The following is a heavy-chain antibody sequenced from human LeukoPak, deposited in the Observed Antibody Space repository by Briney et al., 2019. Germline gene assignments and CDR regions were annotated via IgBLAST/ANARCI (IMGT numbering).Heavy chain of an antibody. J-gene: IGHJ4*02. V-gene: IGHV3-30-3*01. CDR1: GFTFSYYA. Sequence: GGSLRLSCAASGFTFSYYAMHWVRQAPGKGLEWVAVISYDGSNEYYADSVKGRFTISRDNSKNTLSLEMNTLRPEDTAVYYCARPIDNGAGSYYFDCWGQGTLVTVYS. CDR3: ARPIDNGAGSYYFDC. D-gene: IGHD3-10*01. CDR2: ISYDGSNE.